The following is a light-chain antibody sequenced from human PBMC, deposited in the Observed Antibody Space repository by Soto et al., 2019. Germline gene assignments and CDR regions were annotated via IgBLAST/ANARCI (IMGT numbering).Light chain of an antibody. V-gene: IGKV3-11*01. CDR3: QQPAIT. J-gene: IGKJ4*01. Sequence: EIVLTQSPVTLSLSPGERATLSCRASQSVSSYLAWYQQKPGQAPRLLIYDASNRATGIPARFSGSGSGTDFSLPTSSLETAGFAVYDCQQPAITFGGGTKLEIK. CDR2: DAS. CDR1: QSVSSY.